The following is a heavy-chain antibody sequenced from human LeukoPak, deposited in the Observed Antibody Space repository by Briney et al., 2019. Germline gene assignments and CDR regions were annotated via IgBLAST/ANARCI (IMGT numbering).Heavy chain of an antibody. CDR2: ISSSSSYI. CDR3: AREVAAAAYYFDY. D-gene: IGHD6-13*01. CDR1: GFTFSSYS. J-gene: IGHJ4*02. Sequence: GGSLRLSCAASGFTFSSYSMNWVRQAPGKGLEWVSSISSSSSYIYYADSVKGRLTISRDNAKNSLYLQMNSLRAEDTAVYYCAREVAAAAYYFDYWGQGTLVTVSS. V-gene: IGHV3-21*01.